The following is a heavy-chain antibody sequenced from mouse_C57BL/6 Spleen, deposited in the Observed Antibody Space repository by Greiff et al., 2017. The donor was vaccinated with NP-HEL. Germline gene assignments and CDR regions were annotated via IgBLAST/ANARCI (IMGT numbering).Heavy chain of an antibody. J-gene: IGHJ2*01. D-gene: IGHD2-10*01. CDR1: GYAFSSSW. Sequence: QVQLKESGPELVKPGASVKISCKASGYAFSSSWMNWVKQRPGKGLEWIGRIYPGDGDTNYNGKFKGKATLTADKSSSTAYMQLSSLTSEDSAVYFCARSYYGNYEDYWGQGTTLTVSS. V-gene: IGHV1-82*01. CDR2: IYPGDGDT. CDR3: ARSYYGNYEDY.